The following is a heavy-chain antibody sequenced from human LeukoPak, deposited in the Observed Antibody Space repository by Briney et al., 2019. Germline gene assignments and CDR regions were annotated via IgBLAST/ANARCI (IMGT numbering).Heavy chain of an antibody. CDR1: GYTFTDYY. CDR3: ARVRDGYPTFDY. J-gene: IGHJ4*02. D-gene: IGHD5-24*01. Sequence: ASVKVSCKASGYTFTDYYIFWVRQAPGQGLEWMGWINPNSGGTNYAQKFQGRVTMTRDTSNNTAYMELSRLRSADTAVYYCARVRDGYPTFDYWGQGTLVTVSS. V-gene: IGHV1-2*02. CDR2: INPNSGGT.